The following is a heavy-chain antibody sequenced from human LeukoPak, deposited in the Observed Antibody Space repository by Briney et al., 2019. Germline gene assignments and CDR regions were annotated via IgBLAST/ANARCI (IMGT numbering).Heavy chain of an antibody. Sequence: GASVKVSCKASGYTFTSYAMHWVRQAPGQRLEWMGWINAGNGNTKYSQKFQGRVTITRDTSASTAYMELSSLRSEDTAVYYCAREGASVVTDDEYFQHWGQGTLVTVSS. V-gene: IGHV1-3*01. J-gene: IGHJ1*01. CDR2: INAGNGNT. CDR1: GYTFTSYA. CDR3: AREGASVVTDDEYFQH. D-gene: IGHD4-23*01.